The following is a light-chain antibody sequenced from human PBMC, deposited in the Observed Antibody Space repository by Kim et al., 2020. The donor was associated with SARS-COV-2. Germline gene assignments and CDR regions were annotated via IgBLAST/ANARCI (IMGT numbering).Light chain of an antibody. CDR2: GGN. CDR1: RLRNYD. Sequence: LGQTVRFTFQGVRLRNYDASWFQQQPGQAPVAVIYGGNDRPPGIPDRFCGSRSGDTTSLTITGAQAEDKADYYCNSRDSSSDHLIFGGGSQLTVL. CDR3: NSRDSSSDHLI. J-gene: IGLJ2*01. V-gene: IGLV3-19*01.